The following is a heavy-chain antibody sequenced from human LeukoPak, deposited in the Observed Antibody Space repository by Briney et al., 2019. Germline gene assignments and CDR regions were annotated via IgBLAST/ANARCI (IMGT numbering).Heavy chain of an antibody. D-gene: IGHD3-10*01. Sequence: GGSLRLSCAASGFTFSSYSMNWVRQAPGKGLEWVSSISSSSSYIYYADSVNGRFTISRDNAKNSLYLQMNSLRAEDTAVYYCARVTMVRGVMTVHFDYWGQGTLVTVSS. J-gene: IGHJ4*02. CDR1: GFTFSSYS. CDR2: ISSSSSYI. V-gene: IGHV3-21*01. CDR3: ARVTMVRGVMTVHFDY.